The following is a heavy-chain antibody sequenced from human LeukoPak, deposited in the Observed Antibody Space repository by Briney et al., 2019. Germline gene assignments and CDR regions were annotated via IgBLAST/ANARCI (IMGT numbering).Heavy chain of an antibody. CDR3: ARELLLVGLDY. V-gene: IGHV4-4*07. CDR1: GGSFSGYY. Sequence: SETLSLTCAVYGGSFSGYYWSWIRQPAGKGLEWMGRIYTSGSTNYNPSLKSRVTVSVDTSKNQFSLKLSSVTAADTAVYYCARELLLVGLDYWGQGTLVTVSS. CDR2: IYTSGST. J-gene: IGHJ4*02. D-gene: IGHD2-15*01.